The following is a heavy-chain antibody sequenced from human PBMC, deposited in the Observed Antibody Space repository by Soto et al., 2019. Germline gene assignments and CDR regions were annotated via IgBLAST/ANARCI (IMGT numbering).Heavy chain of an antibody. J-gene: IGHJ4*02. D-gene: IGHD6-13*01. CDR2: IYYSGYT. V-gene: IGHV4-39*02. CDR3: ARDGSYSSSWYRSFDY. Sequence: SETLSLTCTVSGGSISSSSYYWGWIRQPPGKGLEWIGSIYYSGYTYYNPSLKSRVTISVDTSKNQFSLKLSSVTAADTAVYYCARDGSYSSSWYRSFDYWGQGTLVTVSS. CDR1: GGSISSSSYY.